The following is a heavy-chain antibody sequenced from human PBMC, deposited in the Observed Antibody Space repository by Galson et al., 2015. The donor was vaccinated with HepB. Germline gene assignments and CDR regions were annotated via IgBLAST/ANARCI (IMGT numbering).Heavy chain of an antibody. CDR1: GFPFNNAW. CDR3: TTDVYYSTYWSWLDP. D-gene: IGHD2-8*02. CDR2: IKSKTDGETT. V-gene: IGHV3-15*01. Sequence: SLRLSCAASGFPFNNAWMTWVRHAPGMGLEWVGRIKSKTDGETTDYAAPVKGRFTISRDDSKNRLYLQMNSLRTEDTAVYYCTTDVYYSTYWSWLDPWGQGTLVTVSS. J-gene: IGHJ5*02.